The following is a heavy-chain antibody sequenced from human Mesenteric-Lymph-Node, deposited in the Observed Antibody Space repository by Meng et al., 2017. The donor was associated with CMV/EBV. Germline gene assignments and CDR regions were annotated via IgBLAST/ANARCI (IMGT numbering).Heavy chain of an antibody. Sequence: GGSLRLSCAASGFTFSSYSMNWVRQAPGKGLEWVSYISSSSSTIYYADSVKGRFTISRDNAKNSLYLQMNSLRAEDTAVYYCARGMFRPVATPPGVWGQGTTVTVSS. J-gene: IGHJ6*02. CDR3: ARGMFRPVATPPGV. D-gene: IGHD2-2*01. CDR1: GFTFSSYS. CDR2: ISSSSSTI. V-gene: IGHV3-48*04.